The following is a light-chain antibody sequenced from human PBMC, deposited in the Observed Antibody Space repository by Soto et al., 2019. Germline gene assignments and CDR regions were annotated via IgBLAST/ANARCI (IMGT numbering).Light chain of an antibody. J-gene: IGKJ4*01. CDR3: QQFNTYPALT. V-gene: IGKV1-13*02. CDR1: QGISSA. Sequence: AIQLTQAPSSRSASVGDRVTMTCRASQGISSALAWYQQKPGKSPNLLIYDVSSLESGVPSRFSGSGSGTDFTLTISSLQPEVFATYYCQQFNTYPALTFGGGTKVEIK. CDR2: DVS.